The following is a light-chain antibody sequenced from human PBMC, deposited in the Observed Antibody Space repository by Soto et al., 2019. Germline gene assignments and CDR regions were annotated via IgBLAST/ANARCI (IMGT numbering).Light chain of an antibody. Sequence: QPASVSGSPGQSIAISCTGTSSDVGSYNLVSWYQQHPGKAPKLMIYEGSKRPSGVSDRFSGSKSGNTASLTISGLQAEDEADYYCCSYASSNTFVFGGGTKLTVL. CDR2: EGS. CDR1: SSDVGSYNL. V-gene: IGLV2-23*03. J-gene: IGLJ2*01. CDR3: CSYASSNTFV.